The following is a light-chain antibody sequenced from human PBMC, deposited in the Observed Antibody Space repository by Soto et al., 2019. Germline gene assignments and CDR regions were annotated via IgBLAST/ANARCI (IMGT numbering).Light chain of an antibody. V-gene: IGLV2-14*01. CDR3: SSYTSSSTLV. Sequence: QSALTQPPSASGSPGQSVTIPCTGTSSDVGSYNYVSWYQQHPGKAPKLMIYEVSNRPSGVSNRFSGSKSGNTASLTISGLQAEDEADYYCSSYTSSSTLVFGGGTKVTVL. J-gene: IGLJ2*01. CDR1: SSDVGSYNY. CDR2: EVS.